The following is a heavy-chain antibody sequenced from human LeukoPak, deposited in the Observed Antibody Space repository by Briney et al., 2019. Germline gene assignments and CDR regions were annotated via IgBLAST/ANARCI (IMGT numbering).Heavy chain of an antibody. CDR2: ISGSGGST. CDR3: AKDSSGWSSQYFDY. D-gene: IGHD6-19*01. Sequence: GSLRLSCTASRFTFSSYAMSWVRQAPGKGLEWVSAISGSGGSTYYADSVKGRFTISRDNSKNTLYLQMNSLRAEDTAVYYCAKDSSGWSSQYFDYWGQGTLVTVSS. V-gene: IGHV3-23*01. J-gene: IGHJ4*02. CDR1: RFTFSSYA.